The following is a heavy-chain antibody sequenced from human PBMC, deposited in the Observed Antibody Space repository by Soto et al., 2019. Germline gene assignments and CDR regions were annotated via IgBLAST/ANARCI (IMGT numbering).Heavy chain of an antibody. D-gene: IGHD2-2*02. CDR1: GFTFSNAW. V-gene: IGHV3-15*01. J-gene: IGHJ6*02. CDR2: IKSKTDGGTT. CDR3: TTDRIVVVPAAIRERWSHYYYGMDV. Sequence: PGGSLRLSCAASGFTFSNAWMSWVRQAPGKGLEWVGRIKSKTDGGTTDYAAPVKGRFTISRDDSKNTLYLQMNSLKTEDTAVYYCTTDRIVVVPAAIRERWSHYYYGMDVWGQGTTVTVSS.